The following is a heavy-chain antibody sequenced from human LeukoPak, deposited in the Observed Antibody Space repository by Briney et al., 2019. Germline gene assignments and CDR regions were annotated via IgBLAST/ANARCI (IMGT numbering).Heavy chain of an antibody. CDR2: ISGSGGSA. CDR3: AKVNGWYVDY. V-gene: IGHV3-23*01. Sequence: GGSLRLSCAASGSTFSSYAMSWVRQAPGKGLEWVSAISGSGGSAYYADSVKGRFTISRDNSKNTLYLQMNSLRAEDTAVYYCAKVNGWYVDYWGQGTLVTVSS. CDR1: GSTFSSYA. J-gene: IGHJ4*02. D-gene: IGHD6-19*01.